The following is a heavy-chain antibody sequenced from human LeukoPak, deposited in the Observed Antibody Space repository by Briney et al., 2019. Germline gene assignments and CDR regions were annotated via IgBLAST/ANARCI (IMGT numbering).Heavy chain of an antibody. CDR1: GYTFTNYG. D-gene: IGHD3-10*01. J-gene: IGHJ6*02. Sequence: ASVKVSCKASGYTFTNYGISWVRQAPGQGLEWMGWISAYNGNTNYAQKLQGRVTMTTDTSTSTAYMELRSLRSDDTAVYYCARDSELGGPGGSLLYYGMDVWGQGTTVTVSS. CDR2: ISAYNGNT. V-gene: IGHV1-18*01. CDR3: ARDSELGGPGGSLLYYGMDV.